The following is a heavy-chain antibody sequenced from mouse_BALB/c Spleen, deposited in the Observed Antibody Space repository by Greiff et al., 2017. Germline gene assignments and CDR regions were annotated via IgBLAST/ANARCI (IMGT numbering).Heavy chain of an antibody. CDR2: ISSGGSYT. V-gene: IGHV5-9-4*01. J-gene: IGHJ4*01. D-gene: IGHD2-4*01. CDR1: GFTFSSYA. CDR3: ARDDYDYAMDY. Sequence: EVQRVESGGGLVKPGGSLKLSCAASGFTFSSYAMSWVRQSPEQRLEWVAEISSGGSYTYYPDTVTGRFTISRDNAKNTLYLEMSSLRSEDTAMYYCARDDYDYAMDYWGQGTSVTVSS.